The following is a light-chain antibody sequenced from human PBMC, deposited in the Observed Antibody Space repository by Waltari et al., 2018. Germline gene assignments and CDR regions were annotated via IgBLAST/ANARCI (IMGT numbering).Light chain of an antibody. J-gene: IGKJ5*01. V-gene: IGKV3-11*01. CDR2: DAS. CDR3: QQRSAWPTT. Sequence: EIVVTQSPATLSLSPGEGATLSCRTSESGSSNLAWFQQKDGQPPRLVIFDASSRAADTPARFSGGGSGTDYTLTISSLEPEDFATYYCQQRSAWPTTFGQGTRLEI. CDR1: ESGSSN.